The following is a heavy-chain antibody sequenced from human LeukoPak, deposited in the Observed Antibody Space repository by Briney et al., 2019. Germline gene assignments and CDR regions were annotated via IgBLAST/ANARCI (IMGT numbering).Heavy chain of an antibody. J-gene: IGHJ4*02. V-gene: IGHV3-30*04. D-gene: IGHD6-13*01. Sequence: GRSLRLSCAASGFTFSSYAMHWVRRAPGKGLEWVAVISYDGSNKYYADSVKGRFTISRDNSKNTLYLQMNSLRAEDTAVYYCARVDSSSWYLGYWGQGTLVTVSS. CDR2: ISYDGSNK. CDR3: ARVDSSSWYLGY. CDR1: GFTFSSYA.